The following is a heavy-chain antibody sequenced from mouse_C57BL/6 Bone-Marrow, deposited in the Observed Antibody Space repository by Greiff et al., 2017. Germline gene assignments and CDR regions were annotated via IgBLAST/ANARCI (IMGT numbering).Heavy chain of an antibody. CDR1: GYTFTDYE. Sequence: VQLQQSGAELVRPGASVTLSCKASGYTFTDYEMHWVKQTPVHGLEWIGAIDPETGGTAYNQKFKGKAILTADKSSSTAYMELRSLTSEDSAVYYCARHETGAYWGQGTLVTVSA. CDR2: IDPETGGT. CDR3: ARHETGAY. J-gene: IGHJ3*01. V-gene: IGHV1-15*01.